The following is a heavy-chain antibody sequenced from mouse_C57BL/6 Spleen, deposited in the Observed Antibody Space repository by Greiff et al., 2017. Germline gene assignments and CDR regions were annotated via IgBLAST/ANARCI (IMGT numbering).Heavy chain of an antibody. CDR1: GYAFSSYW. CDR2: IYPGDGDT. Sequence: VKLQESGAELVKPGASVKISCKASGYAFSSYWMNWVKQRPGKGLEWIGQIYPGDGDTNYNGKFKGKATLTADKSSSPAYMQLSSLTSEDSAVYFCATLRHYAMDYWGQGTSVTVSS. CDR3: ATLRHYAMDY. V-gene: IGHV1-80*01. D-gene: IGHD2-12*01. J-gene: IGHJ4*01.